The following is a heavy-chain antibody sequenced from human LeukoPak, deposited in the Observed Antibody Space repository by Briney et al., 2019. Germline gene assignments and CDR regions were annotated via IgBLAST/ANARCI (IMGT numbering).Heavy chain of an antibody. CDR3: ARDGLGTDEIVVVIRSYFDY. Sequence: PGGSLRLSCAASGFTFSSYWMSWVRQAPGKGLEWVANIKQDGSEKYYVVSVKGRFTISRDNAKNSLYLQMNSLRAEDTAVYYCARDGLGTDEIVVVIRSYFDYWGQGTLVTVSS. CDR2: IKQDGSEK. J-gene: IGHJ4*02. CDR1: GFTFSSYW. V-gene: IGHV3-7*01. D-gene: IGHD3-22*01.